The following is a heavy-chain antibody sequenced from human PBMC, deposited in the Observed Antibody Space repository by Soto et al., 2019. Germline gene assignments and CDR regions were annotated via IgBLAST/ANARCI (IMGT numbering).Heavy chain of an antibody. D-gene: IGHD3-10*01. Sequence: GGSLRLSCAASGFIFSDFAMHWVRQAPGKGLEWVSGIGTLSDTFYAASVQGRFTISRQNAKNSVYLQMNSLRAGDTAFYYCARGRSFSYDSTPPPMFDPWGQGTLVTVSS. CDR2: IGTLSDT. CDR1: GFIFSDFA. CDR3: ARGRSFSYDSTPPPMFDP. J-gene: IGHJ5*02. V-gene: IGHV3-13*01.